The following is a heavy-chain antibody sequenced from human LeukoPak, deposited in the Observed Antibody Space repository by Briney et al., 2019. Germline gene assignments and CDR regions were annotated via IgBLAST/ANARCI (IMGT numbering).Heavy chain of an antibody. J-gene: IGHJ4*02. Sequence: ASVKVSCKASGYTFTGYYMHWVRQAPGQGLEWMGWINPNSGGTNYAQKLQGRVTMTTDTSTSIAYMELRSLRSDDTAVYYCARNYAGTTAFDYWGQGTLVTVSS. CDR1: GYTFTGYY. CDR2: INPNSGGT. D-gene: IGHD1-7*01. CDR3: ARNYAGTTAFDY. V-gene: IGHV1-2*02.